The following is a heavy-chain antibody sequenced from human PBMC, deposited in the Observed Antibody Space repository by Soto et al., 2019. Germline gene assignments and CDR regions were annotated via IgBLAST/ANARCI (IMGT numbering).Heavy chain of an antibody. CDR3: ARPWGQLSTYYYSMDT. J-gene: IGHJ6*02. CDR2: ISYDGDNK. V-gene: IGHV3-30-3*01. D-gene: IGHD3-16*01. CDR1: GFTFRNYA. Sequence: QVQLVESGGGVVQPGRSLTLSCAASGFTFRNYAMHWVRQAPGKGLEWVATISYDGDNKYYTDSVKGPFTISRDNSKHTLYLQMNLLRPEDTAVYYCARPWGQLSTYYYSMDTWGQGATVTVSS.